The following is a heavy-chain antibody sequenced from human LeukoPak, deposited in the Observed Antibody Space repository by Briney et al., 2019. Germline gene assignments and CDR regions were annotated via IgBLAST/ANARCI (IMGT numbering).Heavy chain of an antibody. J-gene: IGHJ3*02. V-gene: IGHV4-59*01. CDR2: TRYSGRN. CDR1: GGSISNYY. CDR3: AKWAQAQNAFHI. Sequence: SETPSLTCSVSGGSISNYYWNLIRQPPEKGLEWIGFTRYSGRNNYNPSLKSRVTMSVDTSKNQFSLRLSSVTAADTAVYYCAKWAQAQNAFHIWGQGTMVTVSS. D-gene: IGHD2-8*01.